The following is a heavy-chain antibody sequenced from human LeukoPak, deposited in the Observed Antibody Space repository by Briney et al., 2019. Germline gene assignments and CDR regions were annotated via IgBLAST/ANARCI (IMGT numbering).Heavy chain of an antibody. CDR3: ARNYYDSSGYYYKPKQLDY. CDR1: GYTFTGYY. Sequence: ASVKVSCKASGYTFTGYYMHWVRQAPGQGLEWMGIINPSGGSTSYAQKFQGRVTMTRDTSTSTVYMELSSLRSEDTAVYYCARNYYDSSGYYYKPKQLDYWGQGTLVTVSS. J-gene: IGHJ4*02. V-gene: IGHV1-46*01. D-gene: IGHD3-22*01. CDR2: INPSGGST.